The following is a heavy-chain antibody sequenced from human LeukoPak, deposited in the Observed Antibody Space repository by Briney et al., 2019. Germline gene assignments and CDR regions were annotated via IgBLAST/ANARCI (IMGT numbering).Heavy chain of an antibody. CDR1: GLTFDDYA. V-gene: IGHV3-9*01. CDR2: ISWNSGSI. CDR3: AKDYYDSSGYYYREGYFDY. J-gene: IGHJ4*02. D-gene: IGHD3-22*01. Sequence: SGGSLRLSCAASGLTFDDYAMHWVRQAPGKGLEWVSGISWNSGSIGYADSVKGRFTISRDNAKNSLYLQMNSLRAEDTALYYCAKDYYDSSGYYYREGYFDYWGQGTLVTVSS.